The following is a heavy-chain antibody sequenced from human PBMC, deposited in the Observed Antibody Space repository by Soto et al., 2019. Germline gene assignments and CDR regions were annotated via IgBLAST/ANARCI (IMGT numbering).Heavy chain of an antibody. Sequence: QVQLVQSGAEEKKPGASVKVSCKASGYTFTSYAMHWVRQAPGQRLAWMGWINAGNGNTKYSQKFQGRVTITRHTSASSAYMELSSMRSEDTAVYFCARAVGGPTSNLDYWGEGTLVIVSS. CDR1: GYTFTSYA. V-gene: IGHV1-3*05. CDR3: ARAVGGPTSNLDY. CDR2: INAGNGNT. D-gene: IGHD3-16*01. J-gene: IGHJ4*02.